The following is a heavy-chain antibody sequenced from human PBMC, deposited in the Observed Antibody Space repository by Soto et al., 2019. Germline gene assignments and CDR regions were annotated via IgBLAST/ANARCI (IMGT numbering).Heavy chain of an antibody. D-gene: IGHD3-22*01. CDR1: GFTFTSPA. Sequence: SVKVSCKASGFTFTSPAVQWVRQARGQRLEWIGWIVVGSGNTNYAQKFQERVTITRDMSTSTAYMELSSLRSEDTAVYYCAASYYDSSGYQIDYFDYWGQGTLVTVSS. V-gene: IGHV1-58*01. J-gene: IGHJ4*02. CDR2: IVVGSGNT. CDR3: AASYYDSSGYQIDYFDY.